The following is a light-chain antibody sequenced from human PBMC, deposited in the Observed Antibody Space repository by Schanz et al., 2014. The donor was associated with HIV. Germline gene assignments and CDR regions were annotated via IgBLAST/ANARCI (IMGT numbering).Light chain of an antibody. CDR1: QSVDSW. Sequence: DIPMTQSPSTLSASVGDRVTITCRASQSVDSWLAWYQQKPGKAPKLLIYRASGLQSGVPSRFSGSGSGTEFTLTISSLQPDDLATYYCQQYTKYSPFTFGQGTKVEIK. CDR3: QQYTKYSPFT. CDR2: RAS. V-gene: IGKV1-5*03. J-gene: IGKJ2*01.